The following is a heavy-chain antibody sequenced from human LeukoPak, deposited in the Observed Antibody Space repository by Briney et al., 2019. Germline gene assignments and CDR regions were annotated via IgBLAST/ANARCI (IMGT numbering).Heavy chain of an antibody. CDR3: ARGEFRSYYGSGSYYKGHYYYYGMDV. CDR2: IIPIFGTA. D-gene: IGHD3-10*01. J-gene: IGHJ6*02. V-gene: IGHV1-69*13. CDR1: GGTFSSYA. Sequence: ASVKVSCKASGGTFSSYAISWVRQAPGQGLEWMGGIIPIFGTANYAQKFQGRVTITADESTSTAYMELSSLRSEDTAVYYCARGEFRSYYGSGSYYKGHYYYYGMDVWGQGTTVTVSS.